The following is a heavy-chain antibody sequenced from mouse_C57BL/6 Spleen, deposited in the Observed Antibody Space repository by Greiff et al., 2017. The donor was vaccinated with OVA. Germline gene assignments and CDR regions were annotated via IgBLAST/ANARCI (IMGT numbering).Heavy chain of an antibody. J-gene: IGHJ3*01. V-gene: IGHV1-15*01. Sequence: QVQLKESGAELVRPGASVTLSCKASGYTFTDYEMHWVKQTPVHGLEWIGAIDPETGGTAYNQKFKGKAILTADKSSSTAYMELRSLTSEDSAVYYCTRVYYGYDWFAYWGQGTLVTVSA. CDR2: IDPETGGT. CDR1: GYTFTDYE. CDR3: TRVYYGYDWFAY. D-gene: IGHD2-2*01.